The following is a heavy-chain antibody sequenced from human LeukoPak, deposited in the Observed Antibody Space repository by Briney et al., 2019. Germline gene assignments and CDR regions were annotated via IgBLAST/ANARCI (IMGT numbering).Heavy chain of an antibody. CDR3: AKISAAGIYYYMDV. D-gene: IGHD1-1*01. Sequence: GGSLRLSCAASGFTFNNYGMHWVRQAPGKGLEWVAVISYDGPNKYYADSVKGRFTISRDNSKNTLYLQMNSLRAEDTAVYYCAKISAAGIYYYMDVWGKGTTVTVSS. CDR2: ISYDGPNK. CDR1: GFTFNNYG. J-gene: IGHJ6*03. V-gene: IGHV3-30*18.